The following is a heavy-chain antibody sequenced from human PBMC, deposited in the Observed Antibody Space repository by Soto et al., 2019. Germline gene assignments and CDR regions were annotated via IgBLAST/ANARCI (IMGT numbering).Heavy chain of an antibody. D-gene: IGHD6-13*01. CDR3: IRDFKHIPAVGIRFDP. CDR2: IRTTAYDATT. Sequence: GGSLRLSCTASGFTFGDFAMTWVRQAPGKGLEWVGFIRTTAYDATTEYAASVRGRFTISRDDSKSIAYLQMNSLKTEDTAVYYCIRDFKHIPAVGIRFDPWVQGTLVTVSP. J-gene: IGHJ5*02. V-gene: IGHV3-49*04. CDR1: GFTFGDFA.